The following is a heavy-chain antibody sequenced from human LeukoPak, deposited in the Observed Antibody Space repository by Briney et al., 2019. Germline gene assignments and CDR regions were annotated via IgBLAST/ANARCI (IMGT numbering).Heavy chain of an antibody. Sequence: SETLSLTCTVSGGSISSYYWSWIRQPPGKGLEWIGYIYYSGSTNYNPSLKSRVTISVDTSKNQFSLKLSSVTAADTDVYYCVRDLYSSSWYGSARGYNWLDPWGQGTLVTVSS. CDR3: VRDLYSSSWYGSARGYNWLDP. D-gene: IGHD6-13*01. CDR1: GGSISSYY. CDR2: IYYSGST. V-gene: IGHV4-59*01. J-gene: IGHJ5*02.